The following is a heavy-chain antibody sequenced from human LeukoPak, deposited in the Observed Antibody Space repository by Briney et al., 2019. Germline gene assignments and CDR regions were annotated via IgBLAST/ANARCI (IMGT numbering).Heavy chain of an antibody. D-gene: IGHD5-12*01. CDR1: GYTFTGYY. J-gene: IGHJ4*02. CDR3: ARGPPGGYDSAFDY. Sequence: ASVKVSCKASGYTFTGYYMHWVRQAPGQGLEWMGWINPNSGGTNYAQKFQGRVTMTRDTSISTAYMELSSLRSEDTAAYYCARGPPGGYDSAFDYWGQGTLVTVSS. CDR2: INPNSGGT. V-gene: IGHV1-2*02.